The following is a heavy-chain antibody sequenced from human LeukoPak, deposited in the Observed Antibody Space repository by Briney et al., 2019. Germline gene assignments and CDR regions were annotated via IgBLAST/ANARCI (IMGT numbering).Heavy chain of an antibody. Sequence: GSLRLSRAASGFTFSNYWMSWVRQAPGKGLEWVANIKPDGSEEYCVDSVKGRFSISRDNVRNALYLQMNSLRAGDTALYYCARGDFWSGDFTDAFDVWGQGTMVTVSS. CDR3: ARGDFWSGDFTDAFDV. V-gene: IGHV3-7*04. CDR2: IKPDGSEE. J-gene: IGHJ3*01. D-gene: IGHD3-3*01. CDR1: GFTFSNYW.